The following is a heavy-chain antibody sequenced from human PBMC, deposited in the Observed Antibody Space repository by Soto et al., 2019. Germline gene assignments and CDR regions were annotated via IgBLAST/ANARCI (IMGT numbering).Heavy chain of an antibody. CDR2: ISYGGRT. CDR1: GGSINNNY. CDR3: ARSQRRSSSAGNYYYYMDV. D-gene: IGHD2-2*01. Sequence: SETLSLTCTVSGGSINNNYWSWIRQPPGKGLEWSGHISYGGRTNYNPPLKSRVTISVDTSKNQFSLKLSSVTAADTAVYYCARSQRRSSSAGNYYYYMDVWGRGTTVTVSS. V-gene: IGHV4-59*08. J-gene: IGHJ6*03.